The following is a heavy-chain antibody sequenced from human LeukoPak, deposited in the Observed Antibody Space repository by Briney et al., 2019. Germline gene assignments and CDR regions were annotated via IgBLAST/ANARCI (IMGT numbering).Heavy chain of an antibody. Sequence: GGSLRLSCAASGFTFSSYSMNWVRQAPGKGLEWVSSISSSSSYIYYAYSVKGRFTISRDNAKNSLYLQMNSLRAEDTAVYYCARPMDYDILTGPDAFDIWGQGTMVTVSS. J-gene: IGHJ3*02. D-gene: IGHD3-9*01. CDR3: ARPMDYDILTGPDAFDI. V-gene: IGHV3-21*01. CDR2: ISSSSSYI. CDR1: GFTFSSYS.